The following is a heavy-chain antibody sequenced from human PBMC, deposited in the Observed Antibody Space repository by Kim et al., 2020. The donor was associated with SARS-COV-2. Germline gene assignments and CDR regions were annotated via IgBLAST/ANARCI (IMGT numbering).Heavy chain of an antibody. Sequence: SETLSLTCAVSGGSISSGGYSWSWIRQPPGKGLEWIGYMYPSGSTNYNPSLKSRVTISVDRSKDQFSLKLSSVTAADTAVYYCARASKLGIGVPATRIHYFDYWGQGTLVTVSS. CDR1: GGSISSGGYS. V-gene: IGHV4-30-2*01. D-gene: IGHD2-15*01. CDR2: MYPSGST. J-gene: IGHJ4*02. CDR3: ARASKLGIGVPATRIHYFDY.